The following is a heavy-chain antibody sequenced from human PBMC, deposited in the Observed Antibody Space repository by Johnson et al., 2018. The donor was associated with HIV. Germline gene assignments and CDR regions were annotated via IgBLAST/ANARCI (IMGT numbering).Heavy chain of an antibody. J-gene: IGHJ3*01. CDR1: GFSVSNNY. CDR3: ARDGESQQLPLGDAFDV. Sequence: EVHLVESGGGVVQPGRSLRLSCAASGFSVSNNYMNWVRQAPGKGLEWVSVIYSGGSTYYADSVRGRFTISRDNSRNTLYLQMSSLRAEDTAMYYCARDGESQQLPLGDAFDVWGQGTMVTVSS. V-gene: IGHV3-66*01. CDR2: IYSGGST. D-gene: IGHD6-13*01.